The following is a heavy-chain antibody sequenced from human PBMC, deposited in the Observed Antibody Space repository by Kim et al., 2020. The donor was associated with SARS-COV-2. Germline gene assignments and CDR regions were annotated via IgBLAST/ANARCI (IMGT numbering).Heavy chain of an antibody. Sequence: GGSLRLSCAASGFTFSSYWMHWVRQAPGKGLVWVSRINSDGSSTSYADSVKGRFTISRDNAKNTLYLQMNSLRAEGTAVYYCARGNYYDSSGYPRYFDYWGQGTLVTVSS. CDR1: GFTFSSYW. D-gene: IGHD3-22*01. CDR2: INSDGSST. J-gene: IGHJ4*02. CDR3: ARGNYYDSSGYPRYFDY. V-gene: IGHV3-74*01.